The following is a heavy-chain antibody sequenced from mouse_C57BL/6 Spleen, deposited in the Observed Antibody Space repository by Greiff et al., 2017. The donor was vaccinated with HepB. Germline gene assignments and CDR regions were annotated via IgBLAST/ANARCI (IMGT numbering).Heavy chain of an antibody. J-gene: IGHJ4*01. D-gene: IGHD2-14*01. CDR1: GFTFTDYY. CDR2: IRNKANGYTT. V-gene: IGHV7-3*01. CDR3: ERYGDRNEDGYDYARYY. Sequence: EVKVVESGGGLVQPGGSLSLSCAASGFTFTDYYMSWVRQPPGKALEWLGFIRNKANGYTTEYSAAVQGLFTIYSDNSQSILYLQMNDLRSEDSATYYCERYGDRNEDGYDYARYYWGQGASVTVAS.